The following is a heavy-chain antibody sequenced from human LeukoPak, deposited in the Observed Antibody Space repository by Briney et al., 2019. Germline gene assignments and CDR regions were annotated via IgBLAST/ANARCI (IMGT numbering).Heavy chain of an antibody. CDR2: INPSGGST. D-gene: IGHD2-2*01. J-gene: IGHJ5*02. CDR1: GYTFTSYY. CDR3: ARDPADPNCSSTSCYALFDP. Sequence: ASVKVSCKASGYTFTSYYMHWVRQAPGQGLEWMGIINPSGGSTSYAQKFQGRVTMTRDTSTSTVYMELSSLRSEDTAVYYCARDPADPNCSSTSCYALFDPWGQGTLVAVSS. V-gene: IGHV1-46*01.